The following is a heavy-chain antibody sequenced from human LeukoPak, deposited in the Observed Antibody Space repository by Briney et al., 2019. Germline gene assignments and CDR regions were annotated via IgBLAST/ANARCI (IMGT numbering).Heavy chain of an antibody. D-gene: IGHD5-18*01. J-gene: IGHJ4*02. CDR1: GGSISSGGYY. V-gene: IGHV4-31*03. CDR2: IYYSGST. CDR3: ARGGYSYGYPIDY. Sequence: PSETLSLTCTVSGGSISSGGYYWSWIRQHPGKGLEWIGYIYYSGSTYYNPSLKSRVTISVDTSKNQFSLKLSSVTAADTAVYYCARGGYSYGYPIDYWGQGTLVTVSS.